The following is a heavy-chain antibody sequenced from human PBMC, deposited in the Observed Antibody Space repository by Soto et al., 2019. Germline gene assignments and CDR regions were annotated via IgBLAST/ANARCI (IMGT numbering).Heavy chain of an antibody. Sequence: SETLSLTCTVSGGSISSYYWSWIRQPPGKGLEWIGYIYYSGSTNYNPSLKSRVTISVDTSKNQFSLKLSSVTAADTAVYYCARRGNRGRYYYYGMDVWGQGTTVTVSS. CDR2: IYYSGST. V-gene: IGHV4-59*01. D-gene: IGHD3-16*02. J-gene: IGHJ6*02. CDR1: GGSISSYY. CDR3: ARRGNRGRYYYYGMDV.